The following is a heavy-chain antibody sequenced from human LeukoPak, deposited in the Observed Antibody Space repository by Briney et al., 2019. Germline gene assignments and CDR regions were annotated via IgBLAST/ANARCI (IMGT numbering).Heavy chain of an antibody. D-gene: IGHD6-6*01. J-gene: IGHJ2*01. CDR1: GYTLTELS. CDR3: ATSEYSSSSSRYFDL. Sequence: ATSVKVSCKVSGYTLTELSMHWVRQAPGKGLEWMGGFDPEDGETIYAQKFQGIVTMTEDTSTDTAYMEMSSLRSEDTAVYYCATSEYSSSSSRYFDLWGRGTLVTVSS. V-gene: IGHV1-24*01. CDR2: FDPEDGET.